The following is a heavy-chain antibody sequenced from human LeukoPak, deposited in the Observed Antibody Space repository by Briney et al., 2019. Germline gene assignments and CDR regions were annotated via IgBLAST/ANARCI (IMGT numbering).Heavy chain of an antibody. CDR1: GFTFSRYS. CDR3: TKGQLWASGRAFDI. CDR2: VRDDGSSQ. V-gene: IGHV3-30*02. J-gene: IGHJ3*02. D-gene: IGHD3-16*01. Sequence: PGGSLRLSCAASGFTFSRYSMNWVRQAPGKGLGWVAFVRDDGSSQNYAAPVKGRFTTSRDNSKSTLYLQMNNLRPEDTAVYYCTKGQLWASGRAFDIWGQGTMVTVSS.